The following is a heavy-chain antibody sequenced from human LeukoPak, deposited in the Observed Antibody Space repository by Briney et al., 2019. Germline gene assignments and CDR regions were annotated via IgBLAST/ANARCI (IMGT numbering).Heavy chain of an antibody. CDR2: ISSSSSYI. J-gene: IGHJ4*02. CDR3: ARDWEGDQ. D-gene: IGHD1-26*01. V-gene: IGHV3-21*01. Sequence: PGGSLRLSCAASGFTFSSYGMSWVRQAPGKGLEWVSSISSSSSYIYYADSVKGRFTISRDNAKNSLYLQMNSLRVEDTAVYYCARDWEGDQWGQGTLVTVSS. CDR1: GFTFSSYG.